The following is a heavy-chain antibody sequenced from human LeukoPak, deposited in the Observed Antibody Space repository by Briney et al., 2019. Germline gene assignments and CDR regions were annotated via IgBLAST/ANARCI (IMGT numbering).Heavy chain of an antibody. CDR1: GGSVSSGSYY. Sequence: PSETLSLTCTVSGGSVSSGSYYWSWIRQPPGKGLEWIGYIYYSGSTNYNPSLKSRVTISVDTSKNQFSLKLSSVTAADTAVYYCARAIIAAASAEYFQHWGQGTLVTVSS. J-gene: IGHJ1*01. CDR2: IYYSGST. V-gene: IGHV4-61*01. D-gene: IGHD6-13*01. CDR3: ARAIIAAASAEYFQH.